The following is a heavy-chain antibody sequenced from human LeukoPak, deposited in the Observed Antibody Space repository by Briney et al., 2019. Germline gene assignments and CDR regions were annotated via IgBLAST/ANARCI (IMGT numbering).Heavy chain of an antibody. J-gene: IGHJ4*02. CDR2: INTYNGNT. CDR3: ARDPSLIVGATISFFDY. CDR1: GYTFMSHG. V-gene: IGHV1-18*01. Sequence: ASVKVSCKAYGYTFMSHGISWVRQAPGQGLEWMGWINTYNGNTNYAQKLQGRVTMTTDTSTSTAYMDLRSLRSDDTAVYYCARDPSLIVGATISFFDYWGQGTLVTVSS. D-gene: IGHD1-26*01.